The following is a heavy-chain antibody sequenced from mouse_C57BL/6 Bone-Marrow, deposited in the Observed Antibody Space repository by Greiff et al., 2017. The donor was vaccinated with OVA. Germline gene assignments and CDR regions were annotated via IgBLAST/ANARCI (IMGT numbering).Heavy chain of an antibody. CDR3: ARWEIYYYGRSTH. CDR2: IDPSNSYT. V-gene: IGHV1-59*01. J-gene: IGHJ2*01. Sequence: VQLQQPGAELVRPGTSVKLSCKASGYTFTSYWMHWVKQRPGQGLEWIGVIDPSNSYTNYNQKFKGKATLTVDTSSSTAYMQLSSLTSEDSAVYYCARWEIYYYGRSTHWGQGTTLTVSS. D-gene: IGHD1-1*01. CDR1: GYTFTSYW.